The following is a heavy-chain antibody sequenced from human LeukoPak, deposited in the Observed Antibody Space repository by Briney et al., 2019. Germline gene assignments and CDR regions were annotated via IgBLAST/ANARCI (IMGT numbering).Heavy chain of an antibody. CDR2: IYYSGST. CDR1: GGSISSYY. D-gene: IGHD5-24*01. V-gene: IGHV4-59*01. CDR3: ARGEMATTGPYYYYYMDV. J-gene: IGHJ6*03. Sequence: SETLSLTCTVSGGSISSYYWSWIRQPPGKGLEWIGYIYYSGSTNYNPSLKSRVTISVDTSKNQFSLKLSSVTAADTDVYYCARGEMATTGPYYYYYMDVWGKGTTVTVSS.